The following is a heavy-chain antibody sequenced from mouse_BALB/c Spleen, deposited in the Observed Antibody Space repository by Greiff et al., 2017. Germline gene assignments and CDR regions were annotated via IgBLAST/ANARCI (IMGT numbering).Heavy chain of an antibody. CDR2: ISSGSSTI. CDR3: VRVDDCGPGYAMDY. V-gene: IGHV5-17*02. J-gene: IGHJ4*01. CDR1: GFTFSSFG. D-gene: IGHD2-4*01. Sequence: EVKLVESGGGLVKPGGSRKLSCAASGFTFSSFGIYWVRQAPEKGLEWVAYISSGSSTIYYADTVKGRFTISRDNPKNTLFLQMTSLGSEETAMYYGVRVDDCGPGYAMDYWGQGTSVTVSS.